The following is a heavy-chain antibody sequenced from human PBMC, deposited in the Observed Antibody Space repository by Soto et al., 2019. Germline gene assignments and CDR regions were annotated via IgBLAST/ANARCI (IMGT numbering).Heavy chain of an antibody. Sequence: SETLSLTCTVSGGSISSYYWSWIRQPPGKGLEWIGYIYYSGSTNYNPSLKSRATISVDTSKNQFSLKLSSVTAADTAVYYCARGGGRADYYDSSGYYYAWFDPWGQGNLVTVSS. CDR1: GGSISSYY. CDR3: ARGGGRADYYDSSGYYYAWFDP. J-gene: IGHJ5*02. D-gene: IGHD3-22*01. CDR2: IYYSGST. V-gene: IGHV4-59*01.